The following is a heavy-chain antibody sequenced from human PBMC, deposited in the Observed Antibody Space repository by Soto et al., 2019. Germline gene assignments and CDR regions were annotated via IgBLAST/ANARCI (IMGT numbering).Heavy chain of an antibody. CDR2: IHSDGSST. Sequence: EVQLLESGGGLVQPGESLRLSCAASGFTVSYYWMHWVRQAPGMGLVWVSRIHSDGSSTTDADSVKGRFTISRDHARNTLYLQMKSLRADDTAVYYCAIGDRGAFDIWGQGTVLTVSS. CDR1: GFTVSYYW. J-gene: IGHJ3*02. V-gene: IGHV3-74*01. CDR3: AIGDRGAFDI. D-gene: IGHD1-26*01.